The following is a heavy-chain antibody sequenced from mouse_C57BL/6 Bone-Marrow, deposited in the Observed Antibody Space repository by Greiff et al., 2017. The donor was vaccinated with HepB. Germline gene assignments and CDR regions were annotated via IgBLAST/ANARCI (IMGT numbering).Heavy chain of an antibody. CDR1: GFTFSDYG. J-gene: IGHJ3*01. D-gene: IGHD2-13*01. CDR3: ARPDGDCVSWFAY. CDR2: ISSGSSTI. V-gene: IGHV5-17*01. Sequence: EVKLMESGGGLVKPGGSLKLSCAASGFTFSDYGMHWVRQAPEKGLEWVAYISSGSSTIYYADTVKGRFTISRDNAKNTLFLQMTSLRSEDTAMYYCARPDGDCVSWFAYWGQGTLVTVSA.